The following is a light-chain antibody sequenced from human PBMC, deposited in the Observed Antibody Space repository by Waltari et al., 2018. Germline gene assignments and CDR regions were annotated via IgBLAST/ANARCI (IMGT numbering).Light chain of an antibody. CDR1: SSNIGKNT. V-gene: IGLV1-44*01. CDR2: KNG. Sequence: QSVLTHPPSASGTPGQRVTISCSGSSSNIGKNTVNWYLHLPGTSPKLLIYKNGQRPSGVPDRFSGSKSGTSASLAISGLQSEDEADYYCATWDDSLNGWVFGGGTKLTVL. J-gene: IGLJ3*02. CDR3: ATWDDSLNGWV.